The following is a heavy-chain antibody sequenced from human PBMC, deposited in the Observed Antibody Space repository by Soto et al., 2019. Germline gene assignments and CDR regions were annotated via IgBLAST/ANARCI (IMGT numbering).Heavy chain of an antibody. Sequence: GESLKISCKGSGYNFANYWIGWVRQMPGKGLEWMGIIYPGDSETRYSPSFQGQVTISADKSISTAYLQWSSLKASDAAMYYCARPEDLALATPGWTYWGQGTLVTVSS. V-gene: IGHV5-51*01. CDR3: ARPEDLALATPGWTY. CDR2: IYPGDSET. CDR1: GYNFANYW. J-gene: IGHJ4*02. D-gene: IGHD2-15*01.